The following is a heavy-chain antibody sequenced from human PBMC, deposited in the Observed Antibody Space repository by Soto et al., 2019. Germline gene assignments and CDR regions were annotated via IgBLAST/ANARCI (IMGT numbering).Heavy chain of an antibody. J-gene: IGHJ4*02. CDR2: ISGSGGST. V-gene: IGHV3-23*01. Sequence: GGSLRLSCAASGFTFSSYAMSWVRQAPGKGLEWVSAISGSGGSTYYADSVKGRFTISRDNSKNTLYLQMNSLRAEDTAVYYCAKTLRYFDWPTKTLDYWGQGTLVTAPQ. CDR1: GFTFSSYA. D-gene: IGHD3-9*01. CDR3: AKTLRYFDWPTKTLDY.